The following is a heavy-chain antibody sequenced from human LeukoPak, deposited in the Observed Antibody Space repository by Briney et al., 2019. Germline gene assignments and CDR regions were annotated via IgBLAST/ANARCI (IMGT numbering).Heavy chain of an antibody. CDR2: TYYRSKWYN. V-gene: IGHV6-1*01. Sequence: SQTLSLTCAISGDSVSSNSAAWNWIRQSPSRGLEWLGRTYYRSKWYNDYAVSVKSRITINPDTSKNQFSLQLNSVTPADTAVYYCARGLDDILTGSYYYYYGMDVWGQGTTVTVSS. J-gene: IGHJ6*02. CDR1: GDSVSSNSAA. CDR3: ARGLDDILTGSYYYYYGMDV. D-gene: IGHD3-9*01.